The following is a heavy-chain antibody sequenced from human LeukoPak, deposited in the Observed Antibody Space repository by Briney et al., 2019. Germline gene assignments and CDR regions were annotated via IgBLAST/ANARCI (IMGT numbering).Heavy chain of an antibody. CDR1: GFTLDDYA. V-gene: IGHV3-9*01. CDR3: AKDLINWNYDGSGFDY. J-gene: IGHJ4*02. Sequence: PGGSLRPSCAASGFTLDDYAMHWVRQAPGKGLEWVSGISWNSGSIGYADSVKGRFTISRDNAKNSLYLQMNSLRAEDTALYYCAKDLINWNYDGSGFDYWGQGTLVTVSS. D-gene: IGHD1-7*01. CDR2: ISWNSGSI.